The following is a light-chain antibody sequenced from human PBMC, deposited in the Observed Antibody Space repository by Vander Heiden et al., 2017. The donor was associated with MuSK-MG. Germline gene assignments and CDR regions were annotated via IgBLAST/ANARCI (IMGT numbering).Light chain of an antibody. CDR2: DES. J-gene: IGKJ4*01. CDR3: QQYHTLSPLT. CDR1: QDLNYH. Sequence: DIQLTQSPSSLSASIGHRVTITCPASQDLNYHLSWYQQKPGKAPKLVIYDESNLEPGVPPRFDGSGSGTDFSLTISSLQPEDFATYFCQQYHTLSPLTFGGGTKVEVK. V-gene: IGKV1-33*01.